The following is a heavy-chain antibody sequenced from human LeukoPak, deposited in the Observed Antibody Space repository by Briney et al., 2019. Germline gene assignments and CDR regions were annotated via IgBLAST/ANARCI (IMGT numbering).Heavy chain of an antibody. J-gene: IGHJ4*02. Sequence: ASVKVSCKASGYTFTSYGISWVRQAPGQGLEWMGWISAYNGNTNYAQKFQGRVTMTRDTSTSTVYMELSSLRSEDTAVYYCARGGEVVVVPAAIEPELDYWGQGTLVTVSS. V-gene: IGHV1-18*01. CDR2: ISAYNGNT. D-gene: IGHD2-2*01. CDR1: GYTFTSYG. CDR3: ARGGEVVVVPAAIEPELDY.